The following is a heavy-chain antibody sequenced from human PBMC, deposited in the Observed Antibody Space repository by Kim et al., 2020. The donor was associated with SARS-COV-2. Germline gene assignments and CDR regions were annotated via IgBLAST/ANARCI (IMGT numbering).Heavy chain of an antibody. J-gene: IGHJ4*02. CDR3: ARDHRSRIAVAGTDFDY. V-gene: IGHV3-30*01. Sequence: VKGRFTISRDNSKNTLYLQMNSLRAEDTAVYYCARDHRSRIAVAGTDFDYWGQGTLVTVSS. D-gene: IGHD6-19*01.